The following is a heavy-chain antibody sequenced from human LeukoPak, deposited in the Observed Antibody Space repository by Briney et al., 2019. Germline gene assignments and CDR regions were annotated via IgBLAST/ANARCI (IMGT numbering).Heavy chain of an antibody. CDR2: TYYRSKWYN. Sequence: ASQTLSLTCAVFGDTFSSNSATWNWIRQSPSRGLEWLGRTYYRSKWYNEYAVSVKSRITINPDTSKNRFSLELNSVTPEDTAVYYCVRDGESANWYFDLWGRGTLVTVSS. CDR3: VRDGESANWYFDL. CDR1: GDTFSSNSAT. V-gene: IGHV6-1*01. J-gene: IGHJ2*01. D-gene: IGHD3-10*01.